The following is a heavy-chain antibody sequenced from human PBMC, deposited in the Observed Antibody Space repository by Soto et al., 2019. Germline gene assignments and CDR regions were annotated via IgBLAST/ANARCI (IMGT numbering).Heavy chain of an antibody. J-gene: IGHJ6*02. V-gene: IGHV1-18*01. CDR3: ARDEYSSSSRGMDV. CDR1: GYTFASYG. D-gene: IGHD6-6*01. Sequence: ASVKVSCKASGYTFASYGISWVRQAPGQGLEWMGWISAYNGNTNYAQKLQGRVTMTTDTSTSTAYMELRSLRSDDTAVYYCARDEYSSSSRGMDVWGQGTTVTVSS. CDR2: ISAYNGNT.